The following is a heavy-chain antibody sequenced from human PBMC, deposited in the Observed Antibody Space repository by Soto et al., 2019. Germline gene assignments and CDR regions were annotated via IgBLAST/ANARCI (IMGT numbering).Heavy chain of an antibody. V-gene: IGHV1-24*01. J-gene: IGHJ3*02. CDR3: ATYRSGSYLSAFDI. CDR2: CDPEDGET. Sequence: ASVKVSCKVSGYTLTELSMHWVRQAPGKGLEWMGGCDPEDGETIYAQKFQGRVTMTEDTSTDTAYMELSSLRSEDTAVYYCATYRSGSYLSAFDIWGQGTMVTVSS. D-gene: IGHD1-26*01. CDR1: GYTLTELS.